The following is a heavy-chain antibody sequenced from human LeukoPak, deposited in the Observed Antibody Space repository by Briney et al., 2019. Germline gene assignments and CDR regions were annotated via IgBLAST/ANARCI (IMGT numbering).Heavy chain of an antibody. CDR3: ARERGIVPFDY. CDR2: IIPIFGTA. V-gene: IGHV1-69*13. Sequence: ASVKVSCKASGGTFSSYAISWVRQAPGQGLEWMGGIIPIFGTANYAQKFQGRVTITADESTSTAYMELSGLRSEDTAVYYCARERGIVPFDYWGQGTLVTVSS. J-gene: IGHJ4*02. CDR1: GGTFSSYA. D-gene: IGHD1-26*01.